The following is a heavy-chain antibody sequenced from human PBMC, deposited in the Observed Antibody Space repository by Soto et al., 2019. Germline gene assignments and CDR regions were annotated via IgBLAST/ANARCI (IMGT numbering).Heavy chain of an antibody. CDR3: ARGGEIFGVVISPFDY. V-gene: IGHV4-34*01. CDR1: GGSFSGYY. CDR2: INHSGST. Sequence: SETLSLTCAVYGGSFSGYYWSWIRQPPGKGLEWIGEINHSGSTNYNPSLKSRVTISVGTSKNQFSLKLSSVTAADTAVYYCARGGEIFGVVISPFDYWGQGTLVPVSS. D-gene: IGHD3-3*01. J-gene: IGHJ4*02.